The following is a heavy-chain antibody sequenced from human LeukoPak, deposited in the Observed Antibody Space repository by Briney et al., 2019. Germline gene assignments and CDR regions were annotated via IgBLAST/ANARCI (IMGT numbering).Heavy chain of an antibody. Sequence: PSETLSLACAVSGGSISSSNWWSWVRQPPGKGLEWIGEIYHSGSTNYNPSLKSRLTISVDKSKHQFYLKLSSVTAADTAVYYCASLADYYGSGSYYRNDYWGQGTLVTVSS. CDR2: IYHSGST. J-gene: IGHJ4*02. V-gene: IGHV4-4*02. CDR3: ASLADYYGSGSYYRNDY. CDR1: GGSISSSNW. D-gene: IGHD3-10*01.